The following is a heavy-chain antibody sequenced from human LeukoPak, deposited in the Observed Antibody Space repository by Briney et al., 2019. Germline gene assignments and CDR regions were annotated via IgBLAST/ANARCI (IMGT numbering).Heavy chain of an antibody. D-gene: IGHD2-15*01. V-gene: IGHV1-18*01. CDR3: ARAKGFCSGVSCHDY. J-gene: IGHJ4*02. Sequence: GASVKVSCKASGYSFSTYGISWVRQAPGQGLEWMGWISGYNGNRDYAQKVQDRVTLTTDTSTTTAYMEPTSLRSDDTAVYYCARAKGFCSGVSCHDYWGQGTLVTVSS. CDR2: ISGYNGNR. CDR1: GYSFSTYG.